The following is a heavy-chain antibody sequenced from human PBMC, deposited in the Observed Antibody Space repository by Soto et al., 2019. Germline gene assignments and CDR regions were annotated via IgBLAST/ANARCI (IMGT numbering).Heavy chain of an antibody. J-gene: IGHJ3*02. CDR1: GFTFSSYG. Sequence: AGGSLRLSCAASGFTFSSYGMHWVRQAPGKGLEWVAVIWYDGSNKYYADSVKGRFTISRDNSKNTLYLQMNSLRAEDTAVYYCASGYSYGYGAFDIWGQGTMVTVSS. CDR3: ASGYSYGYGAFDI. V-gene: IGHV3-33*01. CDR2: IWYDGSNK. D-gene: IGHD5-18*01.